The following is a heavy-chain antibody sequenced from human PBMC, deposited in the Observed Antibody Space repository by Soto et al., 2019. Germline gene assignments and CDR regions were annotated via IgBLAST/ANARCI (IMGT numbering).Heavy chain of an antibody. J-gene: IGHJ5*02. V-gene: IGHV1-18*04. CDR3: ARGGLSKGNWFDP. CDR1: GYTLNTFG. Sequence: QVQLVQSGPEVKKPGASVKVSCKASGYTLNTFGGTWVRQAPGQGLGRMGWINTSNGKTNDAPKFQGSVTLTIDTSTNTASMELRSLTSDDTAIYFCARGGLSKGNWFDPWGQGTLVTVST. D-gene: IGHD3-16*01. CDR2: INTSNGKT.